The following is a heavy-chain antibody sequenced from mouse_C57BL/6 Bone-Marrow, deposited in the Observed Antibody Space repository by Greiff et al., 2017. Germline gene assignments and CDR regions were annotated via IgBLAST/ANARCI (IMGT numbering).Heavy chain of an antibody. CDR3: ARPLLRYPFYAMDD. Sequence: EVQLQQSGPVLVKPGASVTMSCKASGYTFTEYYMNWVKQSHGKSLEWIGVINPYNGGTSYNQKFKGKATLTVDKSSSTAYMELNSLTSEDSAVYYWARPLLRYPFYAMDDWGQGTSVTVSS. J-gene: IGHJ4*01. D-gene: IGHD1-1*01. CDR1: GYTFTEYY. CDR2: INPYNGGT. V-gene: IGHV1-19*01.